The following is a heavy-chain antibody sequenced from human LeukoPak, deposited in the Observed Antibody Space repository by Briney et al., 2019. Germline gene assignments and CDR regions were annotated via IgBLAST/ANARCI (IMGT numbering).Heavy chain of an antibody. Sequence: GSLRLSCAASGFSFSSYAMSWVRQAPGKGLEWIGSFYYSGSIFDNRSLRSRVTISIDMSKNQFLLKLTSVTAADTAVYYCASGTTVTNFVYWGQGTLVTVSS. CDR1: GFSFSSYA. D-gene: IGHD4-17*01. CDR3: ASGTTVTNFVY. CDR2: FYYSGSI. V-gene: IGHV4-39*07. J-gene: IGHJ4*02.